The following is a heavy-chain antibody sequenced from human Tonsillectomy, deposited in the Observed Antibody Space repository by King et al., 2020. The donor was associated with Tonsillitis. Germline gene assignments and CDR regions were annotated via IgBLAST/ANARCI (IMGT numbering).Heavy chain of an antibody. D-gene: IGHD3-22*01. CDR2: ISWNSGSI. CDR3: AKGVGPIVVARNAFDI. V-gene: IGHV3-9*01. CDR1: GFTFDDYA. J-gene: IGHJ3*02. Sequence: QLVQSGGGLVQPGRSLRLSCAASGFTFDDYAMHWVRQAPGKGLEWVSGISWNSGSIGYADSVKGRFTISRDNAKNSLYLQINSLRAEDTALYYCAKGVGPIVVARNAFDIWGQGTMVTVSS.